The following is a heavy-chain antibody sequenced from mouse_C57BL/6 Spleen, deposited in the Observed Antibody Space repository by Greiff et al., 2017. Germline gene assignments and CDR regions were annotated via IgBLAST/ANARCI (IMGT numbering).Heavy chain of an antibody. V-gene: IGHV1-69*01. D-gene: IGHD1-1*01. J-gene: IGHJ2*01. CDR1: GYTFTSYW. CDR3: ARGGVVAPDYFDY. CDR2: IDPSDSYT. Sequence: QVQLQQPGAELVMPGASVKLSCKASGYTFTSYWMHWVKQRPGQGLEWIGEIDPSDSYTNYNQKFKGKSTLTVDKSSSTAYMQLSSRTSEDSAVYYCARGGVVAPDYFDYWGQGTTLTVSS.